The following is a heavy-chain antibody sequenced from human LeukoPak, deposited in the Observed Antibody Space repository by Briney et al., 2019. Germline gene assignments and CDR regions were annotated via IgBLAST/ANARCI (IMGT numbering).Heavy chain of an antibody. Sequence: PLASVKVSCKASGYTFTSYGISWVRQAPGQGLEWMGWISAYNGNTNYAQKLQGRVTMTTDTSTSTAYMELRSLRSDDTAVYYCARDPTVRGVPGDNWFDPWGQGTLVTVSS. V-gene: IGHV1-18*01. CDR2: ISAYNGNT. D-gene: IGHD3-10*01. J-gene: IGHJ5*02. CDR1: GYTFTSYG. CDR3: ARDPTVRGVPGDNWFDP.